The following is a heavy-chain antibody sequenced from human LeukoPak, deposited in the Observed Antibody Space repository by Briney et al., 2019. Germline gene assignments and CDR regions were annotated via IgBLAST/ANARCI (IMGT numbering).Heavy chain of an antibody. J-gene: IGHJ1*01. V-gene: IGHV4-39*01. CDR2: IYYSGRT. D-gene: IGHD3-22*01. Sequence: SETLSLTCSVSGDSVGRSDSYWDWIRQPPGKGLEWIGTIYYSGRTYYSPSLKSRVTMSVDPSNNQFSLNLRSVTAADTAVYYCARRRYYDGSGYLEWGQGTLLSVSS. CDR1: GDSVGRSDSY. CDR3: ARRRYYDGSGYLE.